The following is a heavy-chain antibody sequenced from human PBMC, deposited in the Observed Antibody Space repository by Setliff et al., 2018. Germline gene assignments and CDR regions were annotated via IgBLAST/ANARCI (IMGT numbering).Heavy chain of an antibody. V-gene: IGHV4-61*09. CDR1: GDSISSGSYY. D-gene: IGHD3-16*01. CDR3: ARRTFGSGRFDP. CDR2: IHTSGST. Sequence: PSETLSLTCTVSGDSISSGSYYWSWIRQPAGKGLELIGQIHTSGSTNYSPSLKRRVTISIDTSKNQFSLKLNSVTATDTALYYCARRTFGSGRFDPWGQGTLVTVSS. J-gene: IGHJ5*02.